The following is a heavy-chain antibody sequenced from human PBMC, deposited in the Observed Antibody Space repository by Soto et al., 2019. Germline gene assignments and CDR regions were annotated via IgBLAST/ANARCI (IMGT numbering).Heavy chain of an antibody. D-gene: IGHD1-1*01. V-gene: IGHV5-51*01. CDR2: IYPGDSDT. Sequence: GESLKISCKASGYTFTSYWIGWVRQMPGKGLEWMGIIYPGDSDTRYSPSFQGQVTILADKSITTAYLQWSSLKASDSAMYYCARHSAAGNNHRELYFYYHGLDVWGQGTTVTVYS. CDR3: ARHSAAGNNHRELYFYYHGLDV. J-gene: IGHJ6*02. CDR1: GYTFTSYW.